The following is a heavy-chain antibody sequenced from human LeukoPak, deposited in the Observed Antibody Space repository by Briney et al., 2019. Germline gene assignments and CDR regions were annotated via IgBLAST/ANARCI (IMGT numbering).Heavy chain of an antibody. D-gene: IGHD3-22*01. CDR1: GGSISSGDYY. CDR2: IYYSGST. V-gene: IGHV4-30-4*01. CDR3: ARGLLLLYYDSSGYYYHYGMDV. Sequence: PSETLSLTCTVSGGSISSGDYYWSWIRQPPGKGLEWIGYIYYSGSTNYNPSLKSRVTISVDTSKNQFSLKLSSVTAADTAVYYCARGLLLLYYDSSGYYYHYGMDVWGQGTTVTVSS. J-gene: IGHJ6*02.